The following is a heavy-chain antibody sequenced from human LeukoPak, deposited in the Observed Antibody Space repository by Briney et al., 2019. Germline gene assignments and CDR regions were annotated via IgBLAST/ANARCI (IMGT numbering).Heavy chain of an antibody. CDR3: ARATVNHYYYYYMDV. Sequence: SETLSLTCTVSGGSISSYYWSWIRQPPGKGLEWIGYIYYSGSTNYNPSLKRRVTISVDTSKNQFSLKLSSVTAADTAVYYCARATVNHYYYYYMDVWGKGTTVTVSS. CDR1: GGSISSYY. D-gene: IGHD4-11*01. CDR2: IYYSGST. V-gene: IGHV4-59*01. J-gene: IGHJ6*03.